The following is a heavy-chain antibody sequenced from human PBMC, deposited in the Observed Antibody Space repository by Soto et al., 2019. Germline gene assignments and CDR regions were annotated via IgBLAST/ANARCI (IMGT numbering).Heavy chain of an antibody. CDR2: INHSGST. J-gene: IGHJ4*02. D-gene: IGHD2-8*02. CDR3: ARDKITGLFDY. V-gene: IGHV4-34*01. CDR1: GGSFSGYY. Sequence: QVQLQQWGAGLLKPSETLSLTCAVYGGSFSGYYWTWIRQPPGTGLEWIGEINHSGSTNYNSSLKSRVTILVDTSKNQFFLKLTSVTAADTAVYYCARDKITGLFDYWGQGTLVTVSS.